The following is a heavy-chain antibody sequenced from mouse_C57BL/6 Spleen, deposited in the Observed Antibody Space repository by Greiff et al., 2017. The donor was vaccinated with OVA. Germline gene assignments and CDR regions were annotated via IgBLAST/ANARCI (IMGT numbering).Heavy chain of an antibody. Sequence: VKLMESGPGLVQPSQSLSITCTVSGFSLTSYGVHWVRQPPGKGLEWLGVIWSGGSTDYNAAFISRLSISKDNSKSQVFFKMHSLQADDTAIYYCDKMTTYWYFDVWGTGTTVTVSS. CDR3: DKMTTYWYFDV. CDR2: IWSGGST. CDR1: GFSLTSYG. D-gene: IGHD1-1*02. J-gene: IGHJ1*03. V-gene: IGHV2-4*01.